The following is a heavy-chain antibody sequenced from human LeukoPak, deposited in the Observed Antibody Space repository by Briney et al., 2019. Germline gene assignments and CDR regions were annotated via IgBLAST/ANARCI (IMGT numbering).Heavy chain of an antibody. D-gene: IGHD6-13*01. CDR2: IYYSGST. CDR3: ARYSSSWFDYYYYYMDV. V-gene: IGHV4-39*01. CDR1: GGSISSSSYY. Sequence: SEALSLTCTVSGGSISSSSYYWGWIRQPPGEGLGWIGGIYYSGSTYYNPSLKSRVTISVDTSKNQFSLKLSSVTAADTAVYYCARYSSSWFDYYYYYMDVWGKGTTVTVSS. J-gene: IGHJ6*03.